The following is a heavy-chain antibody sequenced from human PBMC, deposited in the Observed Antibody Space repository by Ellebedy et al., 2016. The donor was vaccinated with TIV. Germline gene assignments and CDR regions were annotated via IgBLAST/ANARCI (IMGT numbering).Heavy chain of an antibody. J-gene: IGHJ5*02. Sequence: GESLKISCAASGFSFRSYWMSWVRQAPGKGLEWVANIYQDGSDQYYVDSVKGRFTISRDNSKNTLNLQMNSLRLEDTAVYHCAKVLFAFGEFESPFDPWGQGTLVIVSS. CDR3: AKVLFAFGEFESPFDP. D-gene: IGHD3-10*01. CDR2: IYQDGSDQ. CDR1: GFSFRSYW. V-gene: IGHV3-7*01.